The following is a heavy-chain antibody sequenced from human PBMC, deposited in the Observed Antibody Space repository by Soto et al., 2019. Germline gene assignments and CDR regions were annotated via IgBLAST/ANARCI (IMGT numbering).Heavy chain of an antibody. Sequence: QLQLQESGSGLVKPSQTLSLTCAVSGGSISSGGYSWSWIRQPPGKGLEGIGYIYHSGSTYYNPSLKSRVTISVDRSRNQFSLKLSSVTAADTAVYYCARARGYNYYYYYGMDVWGQGTTVTVSS. CDR2: IYHSGST. CDR1: GGSISSGGYS. D-gene: IGHD5-12*01. J-gene: IGHJ6*02. CDR3: ARARGYNYYYYYGMDV. V-gene: IGHV4-30-2*01.